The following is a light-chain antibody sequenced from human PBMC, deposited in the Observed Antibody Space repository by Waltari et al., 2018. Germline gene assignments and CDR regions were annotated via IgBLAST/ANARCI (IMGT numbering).Light chain of an antibody. CDR1: QSISSY. CDR2: YAS. CDR3: QQRSNWPRLT. J-gene: IGKJ4*01. Sequence: EIVLTQSPATLSFSPGERATLSCRASQSISSYLAWYQQKPGQAPRLLIYYASNRATGIPARFICSGSGTDFTLNISSLEPEDSAVYSCQQRSNWPRLTFGGGHKVEIK. V-gene: IGKV3-11*01.